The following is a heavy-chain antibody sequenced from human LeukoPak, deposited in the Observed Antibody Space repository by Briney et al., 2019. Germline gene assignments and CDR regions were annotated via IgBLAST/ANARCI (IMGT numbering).Heavy chain of an antibody. CDR1: GFTVSSNY. J-gene: IGHJ4*02. V-gene: IGHV3-53*01. D-gene: IGHD2-2*01. CDR3: VKERSRTGYFDY. Sequence: GGSLRLSCAASGFTVSSNYMSWVRQAPGKGLEWVSVIYSGGSTYYADSVKGRFTISRDNSKNTLYLQMNSLRAEDTAVYYCVKERSRTGYFDYWGQGTLVTVSS. CDR2: IYSGGST.